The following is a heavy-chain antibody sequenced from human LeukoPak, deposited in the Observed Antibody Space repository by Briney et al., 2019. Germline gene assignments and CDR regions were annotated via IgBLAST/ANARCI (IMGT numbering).Heavy chain of an antibody. J-gene: IGHJ4*02. CDR1: GFTFSTYS. CDR2: ISSSSSTI. D-gene: IGHD3-10*01. V-gene: IGHV3-48*01. CDR3: ARDGFYGSGSYYPRYFDY. Sequence: KTGGSLRLSCAASGFTFSTYSMNWVRQAPGKGLEWVSYISSSSSTIYYADSVKGRFTISRDNAKNSLYLQMNSLRAEDTAVYYCARDGFYGSGSYYPRYFDYWGQGTLVTVSS.